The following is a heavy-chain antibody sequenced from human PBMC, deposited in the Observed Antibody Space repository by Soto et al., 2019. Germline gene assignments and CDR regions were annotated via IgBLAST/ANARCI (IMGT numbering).Heavy chain of an antibody. CDR3: AKDAEMATPPYYYYGMDV. CDR2: ISYDGSNK. CDR1: GFTFSSYG. D-gene: IGHD5-12*01. Sequence: GGSLRLSCAASGFTFSSYGMHWVRQAPGKGLEWVAVISYDGSNKYYADSVKGRFTISRDNSKNTLYLQMNSLRAEDTAVYYCAKDAEMATPPYYYYGMDVWGQGTTVTVSS. J-gene: IGHJ6*02. V-gene: IGHV3-30*18.